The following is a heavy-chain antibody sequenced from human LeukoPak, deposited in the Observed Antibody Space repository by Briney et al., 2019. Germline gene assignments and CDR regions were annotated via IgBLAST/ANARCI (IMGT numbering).Heavy chain of an antibody. Sequence: SETLSLTCTVSGGSISSGDYYWSWIRQPPGKGLEWIGYIYYSGSTYYNPSLKSRVTLSVDTSKNQFSLKLSSVTAADTAVYYCARVLLWFGELLYLDDDDAFDIWGQGTMVTVSS. V-gene: IGHV4-30-4*01. CDR1: GGSISSGDYY. CDR2: IYYSGST. CDR3: ARVLLWFGELLYLDDDDAFDI. J-gene: IGHJ3*02. D-gene: IGHD3-10*01.